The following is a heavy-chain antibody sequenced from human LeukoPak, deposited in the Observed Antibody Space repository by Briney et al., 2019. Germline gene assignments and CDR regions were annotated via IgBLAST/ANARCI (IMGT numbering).Heavy chain of an antibody. V-gene: IGHV3-74*01. Sequence: GGSLRLSCVGSGFSFSDSWMTWVRQVPGKGLEWVSRINSDGSTTNYADSVKGRFTISRDSAKNTMYLQMNSLRAEDTALYYCVSRYCTITNCYKASGTGAFDIWGQGTMVIVSS. CDR1: GFSFSDSW. CDR3: VSRYCTITNCYKASGTGAFDI. D-gene: IGHD2-2*02. CDR2: INSDGSTT. J-gene: IGHJ3*02.